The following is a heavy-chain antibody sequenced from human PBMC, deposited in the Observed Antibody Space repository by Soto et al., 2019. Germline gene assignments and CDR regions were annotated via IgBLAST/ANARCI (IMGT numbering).Heavy chain of an antibody. CDR1: GYTLGTYA. V-gene: IGHV1-3*01. CDR3: ARDRVPLAVFGVAMGVFDY. Sequence: ASVKVSCKASGYTLGTYALHWVRQAPGQNLEWMGWINAGSGFTKSSQKFQGRVRITRDTSANTATMEVSGLTFEDTAVYYCARDRVPLAVFGVAMGVFDYWGQGSLVTVSS. D-gene: IGHD3-3*01. J-gene: IGHJ4*02. CDR2: INAGSGFT.